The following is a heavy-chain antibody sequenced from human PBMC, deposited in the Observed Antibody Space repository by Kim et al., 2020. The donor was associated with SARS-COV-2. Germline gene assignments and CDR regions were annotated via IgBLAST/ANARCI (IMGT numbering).Heavy chain of an antibody. CDR2: ISAYNGNT. CDR1: GYTFTSYG. J-gene: IGHJ5*02. V-gene: IGHV1-18*01. CDR3: ARDTNFRIAAAGTAPWFDP. D-gene: IGHD6-13*01. Sequence: ASVKVSCKASGYTFTSYGISWVRQAPGQGLEWMGWISAYNGNTNYAQKLQGRVTMTTDTSTSTAYMELRSLRSDDTAVYYCARDTNFRIAAAGTAPWFDPWGQGTLVTVSS.